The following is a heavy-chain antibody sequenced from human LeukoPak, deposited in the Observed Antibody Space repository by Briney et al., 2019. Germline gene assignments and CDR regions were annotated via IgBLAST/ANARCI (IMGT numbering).Heavy chain of an antibody. D-gene: IGHD6-19*01. CDR1: GFTFSSYA. V-gene: IGHV3-23*01. Sequence: GGSLRLSCAASGFTFSSYAMSWVRQAPGKGLEWVSAISGSGGSTYYADSVKGRFTISRDNSKNTLYLQMNSLRAEDTAVYYCAKDLAAGYSSGWYGYYYYYMDVWGKGTTVTVSS. CDR3: AKDLAAGYSSGWYGYYYYYMDV. CDR2: ISGSGGST. J-gene: IGHJ6*03.